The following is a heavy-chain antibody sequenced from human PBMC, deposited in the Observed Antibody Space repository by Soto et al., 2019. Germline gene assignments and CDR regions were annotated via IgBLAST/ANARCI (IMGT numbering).Heavy chain of an antibody. J-gene: IGHJ6*02. CDR1: GFTFSNAW. CDR2: IKSKTDGGTT. CDR3: TTDPSHGTHSGYDYGYDYYYGMDV. Sequence: PGGSLRLSCAASGFTFSNAWMSWVRQAPGKGLEWVGRIKSKTDGGTTDYAAPVKGRFTISRDDSKNTLYLQMNSLKTEDTAVYYCTTDPSHGTHSGYDYGYDYYYGMDVWGQGTTGTVSS. V-gene: IGHV3-15*01. D-gene: IGHD5-12*01.